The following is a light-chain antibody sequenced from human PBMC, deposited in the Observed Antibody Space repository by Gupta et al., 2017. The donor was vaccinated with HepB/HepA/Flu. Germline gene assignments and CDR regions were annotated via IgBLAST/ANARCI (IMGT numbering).Light chain of an antibody. J-gene: IGKJ1*01. CDR2: GAS. CDR1: QSVSSSY. CDR3: QQDCSSPT. Sequence: EIVLTQSPGTLSLSPGERATLSCRASQSVSSSYLAWYQQKPGQAPRLIIYGASSSATGSTDRFSGSGDVKDFTLTSSRREDEDCAGYYWQQDCSSPTFGQGTKVEIK. V-gene: IGKV3-20*01.